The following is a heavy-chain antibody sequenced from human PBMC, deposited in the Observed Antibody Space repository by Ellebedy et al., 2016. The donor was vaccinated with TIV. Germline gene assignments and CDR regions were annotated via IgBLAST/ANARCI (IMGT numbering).Heavy chain of an antibody. V-gene: IGHV4-31*03. D-gene: IGHD3-22*01. CDR3: ASYDDSSAFPRPFDY. J-gene: IGHJ4*02. Sequence: MPSETLSLTCTVAGGSIRSDGYSWSWIRPHPGMGLEWIGYIYYSGSTYYNPSLKSRVTISVDTSKNQFSLKLNSVTAADTAVYYCASYDDSSAFPRPFDYWGQGTLVTVSS. CDR1: GGSIRSDGYS. CDR2: IYYSGST.